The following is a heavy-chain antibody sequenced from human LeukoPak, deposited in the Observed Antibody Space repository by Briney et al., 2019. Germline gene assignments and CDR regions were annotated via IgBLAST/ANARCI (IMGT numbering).Heavy chain of an antibody. J-gene: IGHJ5*02. CDR1: GFTFSSYG. CDR2: ISYDGSNK. Sequence: GGSLRLSCAASGFTFSSYGMHWVRQAPGKGLEWVAVISYDGSNKYYADSVKGRFTISRDNSKNTLYLQMNSLRAEDTAVYYCARLTYYDILTGYYPPVELDPWGQGTLVTVSS. V-gene: IGHV3-30*03. D-gene: IGHD3-9*01. CDR3: ARLTYYDILTGYYPPVELDP.